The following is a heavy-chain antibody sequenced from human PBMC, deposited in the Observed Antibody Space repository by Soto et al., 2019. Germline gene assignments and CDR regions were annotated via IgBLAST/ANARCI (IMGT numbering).Heavy chain of an antibody. CDR2: VDSAGSGT. CDR1: GITFSGFW. J-gene: IGHJ4*02. V-gene: IGHV3-74*01. Sequence: VPLVESGGGSVQPGGSLRLSCVASGITFSGFWMHWVRQVPGRGLVWVARVDSAGSGTSYADSVKGRFTISRDNAKNTLSLQVESLRVEDTAVYYCGTVFEHWGQGIAVTVSS. CDR3: GTVFEH.